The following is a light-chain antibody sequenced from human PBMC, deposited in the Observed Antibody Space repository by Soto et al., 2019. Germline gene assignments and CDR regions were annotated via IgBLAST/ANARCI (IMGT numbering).Light chain of an antibody. CDR3: QQSYSTSSYT. Sequence: DIQTTQSPSSLSASVGDRVTITCRASQSISSYLNWYQQKPGKAPKLLIYAASSLQSGVPSRFSGSGSGTDFTLTISSLQPEDFATYYCQQSYSTSSYTFGQGTKLEIK. J-gene: IGKJ2*01. V-gene: IGKV1-39*01. CDR1: QSISSY. CDR2: AAS.